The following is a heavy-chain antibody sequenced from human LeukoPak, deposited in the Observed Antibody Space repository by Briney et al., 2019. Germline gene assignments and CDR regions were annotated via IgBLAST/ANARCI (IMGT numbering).Heavy chain of an antibody. J-gene: IGHJ5*02. CDR1: GYSFTSYW. CDR3: ARRIAYNWTYDWFDP. D-gene: IGHD1-7*01. V-gene: IGHV5-51*01. CDR2: IYPGDFDT. Sequence: GESLKISCQGSGYSFTSYWMGWVRQVPGKGLEWMGIIYPGDFDTGYSPSFQGQVTISADKSISTAYLQWSSLKASDTAMYYCARRIAYNWTYDWFDPWGQGTLVTVSS.